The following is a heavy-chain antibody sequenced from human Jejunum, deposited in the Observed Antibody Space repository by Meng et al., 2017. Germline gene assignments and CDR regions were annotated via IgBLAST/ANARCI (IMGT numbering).Heavy chain of an antibody. V-gene: IGHV1-18*01. CDR2: ISAYNGNR. J-gene: IGHJ4*02. D-gene: IGHD2-15*01. Sequence: ASVKVSCKASGYTFSNYGVTWVRQAPGQGLEWMGWISAYNGNRNYAQKFQDRVTMTTHTSTSTAYMELRSLRSDDTAVYYCARDCSGVSCSFDYWGQGTLVTVSS. CDR1: GYTFSNYG. CDR3: ARDCSGVSCSFDY.